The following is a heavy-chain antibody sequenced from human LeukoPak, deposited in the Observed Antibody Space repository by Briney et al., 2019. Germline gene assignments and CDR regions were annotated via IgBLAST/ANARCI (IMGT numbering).Heavy chain of an antibody. J-gene: IGHJ4*02. V-gene: IGHV3-30-3*01. CDR3: ARDMGYDFWSGYYTGTDY. Sequence: GGSLRLSCAASGFTFSSYAMHWVRQAPGKGLEWVAVISYDGSNKYYVDSVKGRFTISRDNSKNTLYLQMNSLRAEDTAVYYCARDMGYDFWSGYYTGTDYWGQGTLVTVSS. D-gene: IGHD3-3*01. CDR2: ISYDGSNK. CDR1: GFTFSSYA.